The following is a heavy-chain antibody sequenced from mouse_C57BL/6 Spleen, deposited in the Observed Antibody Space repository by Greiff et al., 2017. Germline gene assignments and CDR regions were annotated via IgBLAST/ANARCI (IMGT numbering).Heavy chain of an antibody. J-gene: IGHJ2*01. CDR3: ARYCYSNDLDD. V-gene: IGHV1-76*01. Sequence: QVQLQESGAELVRPGASVKLSCKASGYTFTDYYINWVKQRPGQGLEWIERIYPGSGNTYYNEKFKGKATLTAEKSSSTAYMQLSSLTSEDSAVYFCARYCYSNDLDDWGQGTTLTVSS. D-gene: IGHD2-12*01. CDR2: IYPGSGNT. CDR1: GYTFTDYY.